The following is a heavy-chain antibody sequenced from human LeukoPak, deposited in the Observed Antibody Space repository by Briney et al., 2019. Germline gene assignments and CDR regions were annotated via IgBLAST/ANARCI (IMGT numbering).Heavy chain of an antibody. V-gene: IGHV3-30*19. Sequence: GRSLRLSCAASGFTFSSYGMHWVRQAPGKGLEWVAVISYDGSNKYYADSVKGRFTISRDNSKNTLYLQMNSLRAEDTAVYYCARGRLAYDYWGQGTLVTVSS. CDR2: ISYDGSNK. CDR3: ARGRLAYDY. CDR1: GFTFSSYG. D-gene: IGHD3-16*01. J-gene: IGHJ4*02.